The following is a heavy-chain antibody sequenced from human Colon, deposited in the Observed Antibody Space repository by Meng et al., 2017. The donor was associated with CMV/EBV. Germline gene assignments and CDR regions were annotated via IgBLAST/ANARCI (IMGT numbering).Heavy chain of an antibody. V-gene: IGHV3-21*01. Sequence: GESLKISCATSGFTFTDYSLNWVRQAPGKGLEWVSSISSRSTYISYGDSVKGRFTVSRDDAKNSLYLQMDSLRAEDTAVYYCARAPGNYLSPYYFDFWGQGTLVTVSS. CDR3: ARAPGNYLSPYYFDF. D-gene: IGHD1-14*01. CDR2: ISSRSTYI. CDR1: GFTFTDYS. J-gene: IGHJ4*02.